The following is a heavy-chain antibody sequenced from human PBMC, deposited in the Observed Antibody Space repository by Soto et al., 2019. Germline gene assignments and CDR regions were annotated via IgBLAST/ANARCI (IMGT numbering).Heavy chain of an antibody. V-gene: IGHV1-46*03. D-gene: IGHD6-13*01. CDR2: INPSGGGT. Sequence: VQLVQSGAEVKKPGASVKVSCKASGYTFTNYYIHWVRQAPGHGLEWMGIINPSGGGTTHAQKFQGRVTMIRDTSTSTVYMELSSLRSEDTAVYYCAKGYGSSWYYFDFWGQGTLVTVSS. J-gene: IGHJ4*02. CDR1: GYTFTNYY. CDR3: AKGYGSSWYYFDF.